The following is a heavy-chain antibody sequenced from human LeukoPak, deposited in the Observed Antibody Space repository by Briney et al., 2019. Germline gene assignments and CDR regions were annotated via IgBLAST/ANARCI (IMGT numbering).Heavy chain of an antibody. J-gene: IGHJ5*02. Sequence: ASVKVSCKASGYTFSGYYMHWVRQAPGQGLERMGWINPNSGGTKYVQKFQGRVTMTRDTSISTAYMELSRLRSDDTAVYYCARGQLASYLYPRGQGTLVTVSS. CDR1: GYTFSGYY. CDR2: INPNSGGT. CDR3: ARGQLASYLYP. V-gene: IGHV1-2*02.